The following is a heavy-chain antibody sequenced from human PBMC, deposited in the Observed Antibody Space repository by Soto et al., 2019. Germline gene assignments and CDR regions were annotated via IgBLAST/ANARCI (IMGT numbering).Heavy chain of an antibody. CDR2: IYYSGST. CDR3: ARELRGYSYGYERRRAFDI. Sequence: SETLSLTCTVSGGSVSSGSYYWSWIRRPPGKGLEWIGYIYYSGSTNYNPSLKSRVTISVDTSKNQFSLKLSSVTAADTAVYYCARELRGYSYGYERRRAFDIWGQGTMVTVSS. CDR1: GGSVSSGSYY. J-gene: IGHJ3*02. D-gene: IGHD5-18*01. V-gene: IGHV4-61*01.